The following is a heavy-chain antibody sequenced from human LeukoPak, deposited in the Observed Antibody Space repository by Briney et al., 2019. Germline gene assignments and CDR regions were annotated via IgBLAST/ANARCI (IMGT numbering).Heavy chain of an antibody. Sequence: SETLSLTCTVSGGSISTYYWSWIRQPPGKGLEWIGYIYNSGSTNHNPSLRSRVTISVDTSKNQFSLKLSSVTAADTAVYYCAKSWRPRRWPDSFDPWGQGTLVTVSS. J-gene: IGHJ5*02. CDR2: IYNSGST. D-gene: IGHD5-24*01. CDR3: AKSWRPRRWPDSFDP. V-gene: IGHV4-59*01. CDR1: GGSISTYY.